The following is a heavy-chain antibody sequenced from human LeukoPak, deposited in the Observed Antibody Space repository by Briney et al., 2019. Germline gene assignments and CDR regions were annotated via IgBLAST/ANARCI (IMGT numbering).Heavy chain of an antibody. V-gene: IGHV1-69*04. CDR1: GGTFSSYA. CDR2: IIPILGIA. J-gene: IGHJ4*02. CDR3: ARDGEQQPSFDY. D-gene: IGHD6-13*01. Sequence: GASVKVSCKASGGTFSSYAISWVRQAPGQGLEWMGRIIPILGIANYAQKFQGRVTITADESTSTAYMELSSLRSEDTAVYYCARDGEQQPSFDYWGQGTLVTVSS.